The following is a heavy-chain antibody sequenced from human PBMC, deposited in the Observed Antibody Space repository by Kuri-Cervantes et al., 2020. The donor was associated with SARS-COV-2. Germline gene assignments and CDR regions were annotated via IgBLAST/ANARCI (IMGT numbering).Heavy chain of an antibody. V-gene: IGHV4-59*01. Sequence: SETLSLTCTVPGGSISSYYWSWIRQPPGEGLEWIGYIYYSGSTNDNPSLKSRVTISVDTSNNQFSLKLSSVTAADTAVYYCARDRPDDILTGYQAAFDIWGQGTMVTVSS. D-gene: IGHD3-9*01. CDR1: GGSISSYY. J-gene: IGHJ3*02. CDR3: ARDRPDDILTGYQAAFDI. CDR2: IYYSGST.